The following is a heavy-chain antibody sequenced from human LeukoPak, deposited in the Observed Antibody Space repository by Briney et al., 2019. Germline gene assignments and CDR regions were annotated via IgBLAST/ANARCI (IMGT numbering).Heavy chain of an antibody. CDR1: GGSISSSYYY. CDR3: ARLGKWEPQDWLDP. D-gene: IGHD1-26*01. CDR2: IYYSGNT. Sequence: SETLSLTCTVSGGSISSSYYYWGWIRQPPGKGLEWIGSIYYSGNTYYNPSLKSRVTISVDTSKNQFSLRLSSVTAADTAVYYCARLGKWEPQDWLDPWGQGTLVTVSS. V-gene: IGHV4-39*01. J-gene: IGHJ5*02.